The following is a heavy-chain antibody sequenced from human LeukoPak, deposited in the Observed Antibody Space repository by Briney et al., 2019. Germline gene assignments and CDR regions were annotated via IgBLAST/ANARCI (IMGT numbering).Heavy chain of an antibody. CDR1: GGRVRSGNYY. V-gene: IGHV4-61*01. D-gene: IGHD5-24*01. CDR2: IYYTGTR. Sequence: SETLSLTCTVSGGRVRSGNYYWSWIRQPPGKELEWMGYIYYTGTRYYNPSLKSRVSISVDASTNQYSLTLRSVTVADTAVYYCARVNDLLMAYHLDYWGQGILVTVSS. J-gene: IGHJ4*02. CDR3: ARVNDLLMAYHLDY.